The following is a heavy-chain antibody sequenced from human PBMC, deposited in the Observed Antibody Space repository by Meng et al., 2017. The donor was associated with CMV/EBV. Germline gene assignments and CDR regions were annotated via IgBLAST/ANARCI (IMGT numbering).Heavy chain of an antibody. J-gene: IGHJ6*02. CDR1: GFTFSSYE. CDR3: ARSRELQGVYYYYGMDV. CDR2: ISSSGSTI. V-gene: IGHV3-48*03. D-gene: IGHD1-7*01. Sequence: GSLKISCAASGFTFSSYEMNWVRQAPGKGLEWVSYISSSGSTIYYADSVKGRFTISRDNAKNSLYLQMNSLRAEDTAVYYCARSRELQGVYYYYGMDVWGQGTTVTVSS.